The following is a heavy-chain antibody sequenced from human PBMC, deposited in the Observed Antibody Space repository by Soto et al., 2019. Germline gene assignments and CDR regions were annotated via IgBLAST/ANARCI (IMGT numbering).Heavy chain of an antibody. CDR2: INAGNGNT. Sequence: QVQLVQSGAEEKKPGASVKVSCKASGYTFTGYAMHWVRQAPGQRLEWMGWINAGNGNTKYSQKFQGRVTITRDTSASTAYMELSSLRSEDTAVEYCAGAVAVPADFDSWGQGTLVTVSS. J-gene: IGHJ4*02. V-gene: IGHV1-3*05. D-gene: IGHD6-19*01. CDR1: GYTFTGYA. CDR3: AGAVAVPADFDS.